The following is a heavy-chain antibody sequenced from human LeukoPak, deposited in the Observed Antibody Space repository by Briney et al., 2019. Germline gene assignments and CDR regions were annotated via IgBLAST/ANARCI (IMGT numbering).Heavy chain of an antibody. CDR2: ISSSGSTI. CDR3: ACLMITFGGGDFDY. CDR1: GFTFSSHA. J-gene: IGHJ4*02. D-gene: IGHD3-16*01. Sequence: GGSLRLSCAASGFTFSSHAMSWVRQAPGKGLEWVSYISSSGSTIYYADSVKGRFTISRDNAKNSLYLQMNSLRAEDTAVYYCACLMITFGGGDFDYWGQGTLVTVSS. V-gene: IGHV3-48*04.